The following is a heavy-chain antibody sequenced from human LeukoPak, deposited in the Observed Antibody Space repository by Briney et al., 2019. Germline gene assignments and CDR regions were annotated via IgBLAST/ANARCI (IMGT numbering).Heavy chain of an antibody. Sequence: GGSLRLSCAASGFTFSSYAMSWVRQAPGKGLEWVSAISGSGGNTYYADSVKGRFTISRDNSKNTLYLQMNSLRAEDTAVYYCAKITMIVVVISAFDIWGQGRMVTVSS. J-gene: IGHJ3*02. CDR3: AKITMIVVVISAFDI. V-gene: IGHV3-23*01. CDR2: ISGSGGNT. D-gene: IGHD3-22*01. CDR1: GFTFSSYA.